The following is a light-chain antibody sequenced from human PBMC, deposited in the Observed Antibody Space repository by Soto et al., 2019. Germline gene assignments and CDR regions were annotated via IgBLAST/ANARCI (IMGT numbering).Light chain of an antibody. CDR3: QQRSNWPPA. V-gene: IGKV3-11*01. CDR2: DVS. J-gene: IGKJ2*01. CDR1: PSVFNS. Sequence: EIVLTQSPATLSLSPGERATLSCRASPSVFNSLAWYQQIPGQAPRLLIYDVSNRATGVPARFSGSGSGTDFTLTISSLEPEDFAVYYCQQRSNWPPAFGQGTKLEIK.